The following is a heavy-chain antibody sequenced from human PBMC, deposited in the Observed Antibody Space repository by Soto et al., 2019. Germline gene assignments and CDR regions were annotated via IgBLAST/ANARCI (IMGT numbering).Heavy chain of an antibody. CDR1: GFTFSTTG. CDR2: ISHDGGEK. J-gene: IGHJ5*02. Sequence: QVHLVESGGGVVQPGRSLRLSCAASGFTFSTTGMHWVRQAPGKGLEWVAMISHDGGEKYYTDSVKGRFTISRDTSKNTLYLQMNSLRPEDTAMYHCAKDLYGAGWYNYFDPVGQGTLVPVSS. CDR3: AKDLYGAGWYNYFDP. V-gene: IGHV3-30*18. D-gene: IGHD6-19*01.